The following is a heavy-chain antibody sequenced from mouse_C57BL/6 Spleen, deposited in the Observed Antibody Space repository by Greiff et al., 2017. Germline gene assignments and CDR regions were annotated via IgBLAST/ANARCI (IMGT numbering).Heavy chain of an antibody. V-gene: IGHV1-9*01. J-gene: IGHJ3*01. D-gene: IGHD5-1*01. Sequence: QVQLQQSGAELMKPGASVKLSCKATGYTFTGYWIEWVKQRPGHGLEWIGEILPGGGSTNYNEKFKGKATFTADTSSNTAYMQLSSLTTEDSAIYYCARGNLRQEVAYWGQGTLVTVSA. CDR1: GYTFTGYW. CDR2: ILPGGGST. CDR3: ARGNLRQEVAY.